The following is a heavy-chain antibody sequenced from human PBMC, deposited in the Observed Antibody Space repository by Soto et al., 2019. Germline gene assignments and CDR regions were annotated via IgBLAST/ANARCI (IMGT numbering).Heavy chain of an antibody. V-gene: IGHV4-59*01. CDR3: ARAPRVYCSGGTCLRWFDP. CDR2: IYYSGST. D-gene: IGHD2-15*01. CDR1: GGSINNYY. J-gene: IGHJ5*02. Sequence: TLSLTCTVSGGSINNYYGTWIRQPPGKGLEWIGYIYYSGSTNYNPSLKSRVTISVDTSKNQFSLKLSSVTAADTAVYFCARAPRVYCSGGTCLRWFDPWGQGTLVTVSS.